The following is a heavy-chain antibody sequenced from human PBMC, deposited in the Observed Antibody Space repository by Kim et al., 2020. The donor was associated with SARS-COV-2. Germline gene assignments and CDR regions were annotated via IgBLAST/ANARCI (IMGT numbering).Heavy chain of an antibody. J-gene: IGHJ3*02. Sequence: GGSLRLSCAASGFTFSSYGMHWVRQAPGKGLEWVAVIWYDGSNKYYADSVKGRFTISRDNSKNTLYLQMNSLRAEDTAVYYCARVESSSYAFDIWGQGTMVTVSS. D-gene: IGHD1-26*01. CDR1: GFTFSSYG. V-gene: IGHV3-33*01. CDR3: ARVESSSYAFDI. CDR2: IWYDGSNK.